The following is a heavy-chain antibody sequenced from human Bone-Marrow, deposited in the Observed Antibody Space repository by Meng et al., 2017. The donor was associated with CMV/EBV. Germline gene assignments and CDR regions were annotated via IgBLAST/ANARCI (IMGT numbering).Heavy chain of an antibody. V-gene: IGHV3-11*04. CDR2: ISSSGSTI. J-gene: IGHJ4*02. Sequence: SLKISCAASGFTFSDYYMSWIRQAPGKGLEWVSYISSSGSTIYYADSVKGRFTISRDNAKNSLYLQMNSLRAEDTAVYYCARRGRGYCSSTSCYGDYWGQGTLVTVSP. D-gene: IGHD2-2*01. CDR1: GFTFSDYY. CDR3: ARRGRGYCSSTSCYGDY.